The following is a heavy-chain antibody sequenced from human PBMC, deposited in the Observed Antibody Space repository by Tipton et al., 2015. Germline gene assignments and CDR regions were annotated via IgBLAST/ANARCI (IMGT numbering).Heavy chain of an antibody. Sequence: PGLVKPSQTLTLTCAISGDSVSSNSDAWNWIRQSPSRGLEWLGRTYYRSRWYNDYAVSVKSRITITPDTSKNQFSLQLNSVTPEDTATYYWARGPDGGAFDIWGQGTMVTVSS. CDR2: TYYRSRWYN. D-gene: IGHD3-10*01. CDR1: GDSVSSNSDA. CDR3: ARGPDGGAFDI. V-gene: IGHV6-1*01. J-gene: IGHJ3*02.